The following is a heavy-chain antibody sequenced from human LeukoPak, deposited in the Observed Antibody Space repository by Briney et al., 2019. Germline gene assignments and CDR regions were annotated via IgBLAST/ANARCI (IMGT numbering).Heavy chain of an antibody. CDR1: GGSISSSSYY. D-gene: IGHD2-2*01. CDR3: ARDNLPATVTRSYYFDY. Sequence: SETLPLTCTVSGGSISSSSYYWGWIRQPPGKGLEWLGSIYYSGSTYYNPSLKSRVTISVDTSKNQFSLKLSSVTAADTAVYYCARDNLPATVTRSYYFDYWGQGTLVTVSS. J-gene: IGHJ4*02. V-gene: IGHV4-39*07. CDR2: IYYSGST.